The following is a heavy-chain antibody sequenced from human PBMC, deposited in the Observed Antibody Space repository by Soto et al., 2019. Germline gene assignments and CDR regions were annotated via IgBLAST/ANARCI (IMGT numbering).Heavy chain of an antibody. CDR2: INAGNGNT. J-gene: IGHJ4*02. CDR3: ARNSNYDFWSGYPAPSAFDY. CDR1: GYTFTSYA. D-gene: IGHD3-3*01. Sequence: GASVKVSCKASGYTFTSYAMHWVRQAPGQRLEWMGWINAGNGNTKYSQKFQGRVTITRDTSASTAYMELSSLRSEDTAVYYCARNSNYDFWSGYPAPSAFDYWGQGTLVTVSS. V-gene: IGHV1-3*01.